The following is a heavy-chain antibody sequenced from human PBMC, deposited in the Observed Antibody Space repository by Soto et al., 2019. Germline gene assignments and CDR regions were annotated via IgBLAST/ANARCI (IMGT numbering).Heavy chain of an antibody. J-gene: IGHJ4*02. CDR3: ARVRYRNVIHA. CDR1: GYNFSDYY. D-gene: IGHD1-26*01. CDR2: IDPRNGGT. V-gene: IGHV1-2*02. Sequence: QVQLVQSGSDVKKPGASFTVSCKASGYNFSDYYIHWVRQAPGQGLEWMGWIDPRNGGTKYAQKFQDRLTMTTDTSTSTAVMELRRLRLDDTAVFFCARVRYRNVIHAWGQGTLVTVSS.